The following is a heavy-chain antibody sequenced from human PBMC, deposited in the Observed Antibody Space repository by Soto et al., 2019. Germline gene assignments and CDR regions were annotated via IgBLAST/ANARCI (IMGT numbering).Heavy chain of an antibody. Sequence: QVQLVQSGAEVKKPGSSVKVSCKASGGTFSSYAISWVRQAPGQGLEWMGGIIPIFGTANYVQKFQGRVTLTADESTITAYMELSSLISEDTAVYYCARKLAGLDYWGQGTLVTVSS. V-gene: IGHV1-69*01. CDR2: IIPIFGTA. J-gene: IGHJ4*02. D-gene: IGHD6-13*01. CDR3: ARKLAGLDY. CDR1: GGTFSSYA.